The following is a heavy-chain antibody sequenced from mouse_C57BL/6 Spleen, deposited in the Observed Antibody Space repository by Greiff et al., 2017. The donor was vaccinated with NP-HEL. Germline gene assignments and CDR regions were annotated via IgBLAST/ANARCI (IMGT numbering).Heavy chain of an antibody. CDR1: GYTFTSYW. CDR3: ARGSPYDYGGIYGAMDY. J-gene: IGHJ4*01. Sequence: QVQLQQPGAELVMPGASVKLSCKASGYTFTSYWMHWVKQRPGQGLEWIGEIDPSDSYTNYNQKFKGKSTLTVDKSSSTAYMQLSSLTSEDSAVYYCARGSPYDYGGIYGAMDYWGQGTSVTVSS. D-gene: IGHD2-4*01. V-gene: IGHV1-69*01. CDR2: IDPSDSYT.